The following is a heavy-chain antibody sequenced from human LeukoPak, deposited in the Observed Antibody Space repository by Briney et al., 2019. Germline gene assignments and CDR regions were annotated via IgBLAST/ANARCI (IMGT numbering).Heavy chain of an antibody. V-gene: IGHV1-18*01. J-gene: IGHJ4*02. Sequence: ASVKVSCKASGYTFTNFAITWVRQAPGQGLEWMGWISTSNGYTNYAQKFQGRVTMTKDTSTNTAYMELRSLKSDDTAVYYCARDWWELRWYFDCWGQGTLVTVSS. CDR2: ISTSNGYT. D-gene: IGHD1-26*01. CDR3: ARDWWELRWYFDC. CDR1: GYTFTNFA.